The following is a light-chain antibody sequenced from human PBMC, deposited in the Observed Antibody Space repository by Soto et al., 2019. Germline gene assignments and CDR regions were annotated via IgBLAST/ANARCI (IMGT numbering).Light chain of an antibody. CDR1: QSVNRY. CDR3: QQYGSSLWT. J-gene: IGKJ1*01. Sequence: EVVLTQSPATLSLSPGERATLSCRASQSVNRYLAWYQQKPGQAPRLLIYGASSRATGIPDRFSGSGSGTDFTLTISRLEPEDFAVYYCQQYGSSLWTFGQGTKVDI. V-gene: IGKV3-20*01. CDR2: GAS.